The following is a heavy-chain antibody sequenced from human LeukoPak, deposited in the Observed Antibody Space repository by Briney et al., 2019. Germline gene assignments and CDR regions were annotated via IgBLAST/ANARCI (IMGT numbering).Heavy chain of an antibody. D-gene: IGHD6-13*01. V-gene: IGHV3-23*01. J-gene: IGHJ6*02. CDR2: ISGSGGST. CDR1: GFTFSSYA. Sequence: QAGWSLRLSCAASGFTFSSYAMSWVRQAPGKGLEWVSAISGSGGSTYYADSVKGRFTISRDNSKNTLYLQMNSLRAEDTAVYYCAKSPPSSSWYGVEHYYYYGMDVWGQGTTVTVSS. CDR3: AKSPPSSSWYGVEHYYYYGMDV.